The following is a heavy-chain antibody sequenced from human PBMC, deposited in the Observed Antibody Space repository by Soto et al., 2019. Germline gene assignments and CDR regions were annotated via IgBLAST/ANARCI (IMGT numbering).Heavy chain of an antibody. CDR3: ARSVFP. CDR2: IYYSGST. CDR1: GGSISSGGYY. J-gene: IGHJ5*02. Sequence: QMQLQESGQGLVKSSQTLSLTCTVSGGSISSGGYYWSWIRQHPGKGLEWIGYIYYSGSTYYNPSLKSRVTISVYPSKNPFSLKLSSLPAADTAVYYCARSVFPWGQGTLVTVSS. V-gene: IGHV4-31*03.